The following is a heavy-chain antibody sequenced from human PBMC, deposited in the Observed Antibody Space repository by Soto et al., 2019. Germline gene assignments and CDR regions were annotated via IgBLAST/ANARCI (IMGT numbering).Heavy chain of an antibody. CDR1: GFSFSSYA. CDR2: ITGSGDDT. J-gene: IGHJ4*02. Sequence: EVQLLESGGGLVQPGGSLRLSCAASGFSFSSYAMSWVRQAPGKGLEWISAITGSGDDTYHADSVKGRLTIARDNSGKTLSLRMNSLRVEDTAVYYCAKGSISSRPYYFDYWGQGTLVTVSS. CDR3: AKGSISSRPYYFDY. V-gene: IGHV3-23*01. D-gene: IGHD2-2*01.